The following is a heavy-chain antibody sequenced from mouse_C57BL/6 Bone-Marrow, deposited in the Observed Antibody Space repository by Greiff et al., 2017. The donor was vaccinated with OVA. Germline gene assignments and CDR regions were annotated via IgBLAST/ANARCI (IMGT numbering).Heavy chain of an antibody. CDR3: ARGGYYAPFAY. CDR2: ISNGGGST. J-gene: IGHJ3*01. D-gene: IGHD2-3*01. Sequence: EVKLMESGGGLVQPGGSLKLSCAASGFTFSDYYMYWVRQTPEKRLEWVAYISNGGGSTYYPDTVNGRFTISRDNAKNTLYLQMSRLKSEDTAMYYCARGGYYAPFAYWGQGTLVTVSA. V-gene: IGHV5-12*01. CDR1: GFTFSDYY.